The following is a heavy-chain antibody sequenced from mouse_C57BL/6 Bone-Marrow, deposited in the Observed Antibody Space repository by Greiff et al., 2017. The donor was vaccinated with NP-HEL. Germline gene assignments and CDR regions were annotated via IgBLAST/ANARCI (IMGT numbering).Heavy chain of an antibody. Sequence: VHLVESGPELVKPGASVKLSCKASGYTFTSYDINWVKQRPGQGLEWIGWIYPRDGSTKYNEKFKGKATLTVDTSSSTAYMELHSLTSEDSAVYFCAILGPAWFAYWGQGTLVTVSA. V-gene: IGHV1-85*01. CDR2: IYPRDGST. CDR3: AILGPAWFAY. J-gene: IGHJ3*01. CDR1: GYTFTSYD. D-gene: IGHD4-1*01.